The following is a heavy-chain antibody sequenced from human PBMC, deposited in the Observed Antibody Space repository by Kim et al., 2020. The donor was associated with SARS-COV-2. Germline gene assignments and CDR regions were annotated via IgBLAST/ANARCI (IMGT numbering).Heavy chain of an antibody. D-gene: IGHD3-22*01. Sequence: NYNPSLKSRVTISVDKSKNQFSLKLSSVTAADTAVYYCARDRDSSGYGDYWGQGTLVTVSS. CDR3: ARDRDSSGYGDY. J-gene: IGHJ4*02. V-gene: IGHV4-4*02.